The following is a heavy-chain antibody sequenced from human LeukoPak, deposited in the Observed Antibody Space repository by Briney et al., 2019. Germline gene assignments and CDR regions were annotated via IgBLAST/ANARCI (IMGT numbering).Heavy chain of an antibody. V-gene: IGHV4-38-2*01. CDR2: IYHSGST. J-gene: IGHJ4*02. CDR1: GYSISSGYY. Sequence: SETLSLTCAVSGYSISSGYYWGWIRQPPGKGLEWIGSIYHSGSTYYNPSLKSRVTISVDTSKNQFSLKLSSVTAADTAVYYGARYGDYVVYWGQGTLVTVSS. D-gene: IGHD4-17*01. CDR3: ARYGDYVVY.